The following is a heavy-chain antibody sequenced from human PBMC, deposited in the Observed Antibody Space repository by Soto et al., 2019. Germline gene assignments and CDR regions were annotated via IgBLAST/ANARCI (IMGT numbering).Heavy chain of an antibody. CDR1: GFTFNNYA. CDR2: ISGSGDTS. Sequence: EVQLLESGGGLIQPGGSLRLSCAASGFTFNNYAMSWVRQAPGKGLEWNSGISGSGDTSYYADSVKGRFTISRDNSKNTLYLQMNSLRAEDTAVYYCAKQKMSTVVTPNYWGQGTLVTVSS. V-gene: IGHV3-23*01. D-gene: IGHD4-17*01. CDR3: AKQKMSTVVTPNY. J-gene: IGHJ4*02.